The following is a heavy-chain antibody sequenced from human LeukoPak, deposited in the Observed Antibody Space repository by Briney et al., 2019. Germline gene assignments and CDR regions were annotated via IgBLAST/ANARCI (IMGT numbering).Heavy chain of an antibody. CDR3: ARIDRSGRGY. D-gene: IGHD1-26*01. CDR1: GGSVSSSSYY. V-gene: IGHV4-39*01. J-gene: IGHJ4*02. CDR2: IYYSGST. Sequence: SETLSLTCTVSGGSVSSSSYYWGWIRQPPGKGLEWIGSIYYSGSTYYNPSLKGRVTISVDTSKNQFSLKLSSVTAADTAVYYCARIDRSGRGYWGQGTLVTVSS.